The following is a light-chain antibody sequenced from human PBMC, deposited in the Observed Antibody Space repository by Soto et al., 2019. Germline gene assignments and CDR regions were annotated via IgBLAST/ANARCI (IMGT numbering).Light chain of an antibody. V-gene: IGKV3D-20*01. Sequence: IVLTQSPATLSSSPGERATLSCGASQSVSSSYVACYQHKPGLAPRLLIHDTSSRAIGIPDRFSGSKSGTNFTLTIRRMEPEDVGMYYCQQYGSSPITFGQGTRLEIK. CDR2: DTS. CDR3: QQYGSSPIT. J-gene: IGKJ5*01. CDR1: QSVSSSY.